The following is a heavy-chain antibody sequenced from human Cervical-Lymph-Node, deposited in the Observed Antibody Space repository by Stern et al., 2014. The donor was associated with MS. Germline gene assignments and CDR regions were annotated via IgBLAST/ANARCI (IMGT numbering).Heavy chain of an antibody. V-gene: IGHV5-51*01. D-gene: IGHD6-19*01. CDR2: IFPGDSDT. J-gene: IGHJ5*01. Sequence: EVQLVESGAEVKKPGESLKISCKGSGDSFTTFWIAWVRQMPGKGLEWMGIIFPGDSDTRYGPSFHGPVTMSVDNYIHTASLHWSSRKASDTAIYYCARQYSSGWYDSWGQGTLVTVSS. CDR3: ARQYSSGWYDS. CDR1: GDSFTTFW.